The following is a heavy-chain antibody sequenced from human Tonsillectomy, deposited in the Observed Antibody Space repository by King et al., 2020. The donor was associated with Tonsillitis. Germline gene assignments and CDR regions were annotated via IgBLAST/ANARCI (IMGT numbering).Heavy chain of an antibody. CDR3: AKGVGTGTGWSRGGGKEV. D-gene: IGHD6-19*01. CDR2: ISYDGSNK. Sequence: VQLVESGGGVVQPERSLRLSCAASGITFSSYGMHWVRQAPGKGLEWVAVISYDGSNKYYADSVKGRFTISRDNSKNTLYLQMNSLRAEDTAVYYCAKGVGTGTGWSRGGGKEVWGQGTTVTVSS. J-gene: IGHJ6*02. CDR1: GITFSSYG. V-gene: IGHV3-30*18.